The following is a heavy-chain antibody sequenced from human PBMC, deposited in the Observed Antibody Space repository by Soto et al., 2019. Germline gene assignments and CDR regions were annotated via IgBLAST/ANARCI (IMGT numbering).Heavy chain of an antibody. CDR2: ISSSGAST. CDR3: AARDCSGGTCQHFEH. V-gene: IGHV3-64*07. D-gene: IGHD2-15*01. Sequence: EVQLVESGGGLVQPGGSLRLSCVASGFSFSNYGMHRVRQAPGKELEYVSAISSSGASTYYADSVKGRFTISRDNSKNTLFLQMGSLRPDDMAVYYCAARDCSGGTCQHFEHWGQGTLVTVSS. CDR1: GFSFSNYG. J-gene: IGHJ1*01.